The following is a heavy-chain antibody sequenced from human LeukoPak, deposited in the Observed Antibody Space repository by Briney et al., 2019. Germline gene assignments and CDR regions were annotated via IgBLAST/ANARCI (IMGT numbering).Heavy chain of an antibody. D-gene: IGHD6-6*01. J-gene: IGHJ4*02. Sequence: SETLSLTCAVSGYSISSGYYWGWIRQPPGKGLEWIGSIYHSGSTYCNPSLKSRVTISVDTSKNQFSLKLSSVTAADTAVYYCARLFEARPGYFDYWGQGTLVTVSS. V-gene: IGHV4-38-2*01. CDR3: ARLFEARPGYFDY. CDR2: IYHSGST. CDR1: GYSISSGYY.